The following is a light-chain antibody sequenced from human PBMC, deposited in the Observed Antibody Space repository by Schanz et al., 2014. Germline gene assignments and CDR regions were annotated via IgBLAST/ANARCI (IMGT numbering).Light chain of an antibody. Sequence: ETVMTQSPATLCVSPGERATLSCRASQSINTNLAWYQQKPGQAPRLLIFGASSRATGIPDRFSASGSGTDFTLTITRLEPEDFAVYYCHQYDNSPWTFGQGTKVEV. CDR1: QSINTN. V-gene: IGKV3-20*01. CDR2: GAS. CDR3: HQYDNSPWT. J-gene: IGKJ1*01.